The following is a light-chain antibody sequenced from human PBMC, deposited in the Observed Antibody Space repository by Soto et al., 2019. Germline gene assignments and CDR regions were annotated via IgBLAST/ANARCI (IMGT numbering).Light chain of an antibody. J-gene: IGLJ1*01. CDR1: SSDIGRYDY. CDR3: PSFTTAYTHV. V-gene: IGLV2-14*03. Sequence: QSVLTQPASVSGSPGQSITVSCTGTSSDIGRYDYVSWYQQPPGNVPKLLIYDVTNRPSGVSNRFSGSTPGNTAPLTISGLQAEDEADYYCPSFTTAYTHVFGTGTKVTVL. CDR2: DVT.